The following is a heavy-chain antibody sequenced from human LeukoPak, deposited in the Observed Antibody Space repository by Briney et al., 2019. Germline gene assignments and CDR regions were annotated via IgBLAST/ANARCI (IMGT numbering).Heavy chain of an antibody. CDR1: GGSISSGGYY. CDR3: VRVAGTKGLDY. J-gene: IGHJ4*02. CDR2: IYYSGST. D-gene: IGHD6-19*01. Sequence: PSETLSLTCTVSGGSISSGGYYWSWIRQPPGKGLEWIGYIYYSGSTNYNPSLKSRVTISVDTSKNQFSLKLSSVTAADTAVYYCVRVAGTKGLDYWGQGTLVTVSS. V-gene: IGHV4-61*08.